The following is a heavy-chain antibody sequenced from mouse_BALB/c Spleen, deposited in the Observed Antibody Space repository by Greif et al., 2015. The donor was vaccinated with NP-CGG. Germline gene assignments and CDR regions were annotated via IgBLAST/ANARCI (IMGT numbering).Heavy chain of an antibody. D-gene: IGHD2-1*01. CDR1: GFTFSSFG. Sequence: EVKLVESGGGLVQPGGSRKLSCAASGFTFSSFGMHWVRQAPEKGLEWVAYISSGSSTIYYADTVKGRFTISRDNPKNTLFLQMTSLRSEDTAMYYCARGENYGNWNAMDYWGQGTSVTVSS. J-gene: IGHJ4*01. CDR2: ISSGSSTI. CDR3: ARGENYGNWNAMDY. V-gene: IGHV5-17*02.